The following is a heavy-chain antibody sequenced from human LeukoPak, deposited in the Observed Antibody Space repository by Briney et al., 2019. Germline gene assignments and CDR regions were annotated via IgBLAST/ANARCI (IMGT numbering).Heavy chain of an antibody. V-gene: IGHV3-64*01. J-gene: IGHJ5*02. D-gene: IGHD5-18*01. CDR1: GFTFSSYG. CDR2: ISSNGGST. CDR3: ARGGYSYGYNWFDP. Sequence: GESLRLSCAASGFTFSSYGMHWVRQAPGKGLEYVSAISSNGGSTYYANSVKGRFTIYRDNSKNTLYLQMGSLRAEDMAVYYCARGGYSYGYNWFDPWGQGTLVTVSS.